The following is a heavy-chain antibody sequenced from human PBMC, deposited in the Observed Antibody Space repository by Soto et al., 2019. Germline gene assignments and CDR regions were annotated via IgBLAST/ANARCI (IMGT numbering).Heavy chain of an antibody. D-gene: IGHD6-13*01. J-gene: IGHJ6*02. CDR2: INHSGST. CDR1: GGSFSGYY. CDR3: ARGRQLDYYYYGMDV. Sequence: SATLSLTCAVYGGSFSGYYWSWIRQPPGKGLEWIGEINHSGSTNYNPSLKSRVTISVDTSKNQFSLKLSSVTAADTAVHYCARGRQLDYYYYGMDVWGQGTTVTVSS. V-gene: IGHV4-34*01.